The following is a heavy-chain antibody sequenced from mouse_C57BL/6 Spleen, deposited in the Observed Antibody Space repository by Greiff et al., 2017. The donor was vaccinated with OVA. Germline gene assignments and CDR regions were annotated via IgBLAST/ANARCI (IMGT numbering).Heavy chain of an antibody. Sequence: EVQRVESGGDLVKPGGSLKLSCAASGFTFSSYGMSWVRQTPDKRLEWVATISSGGSYTYYPDSVKGRFTISRDNAKNTLYLQMSSLKSEDTAMYYCARLDYDYDGGFAYGGQGTLVTVSA. V-gene: IGHV5-6*01. J-gene: IGHJ3*01. D-gene: IGHD2-4*01. CDR3: ARLDYDYDGGFAY. CDR1: GFTFSSYG. CDR2: ISSGGSYT.